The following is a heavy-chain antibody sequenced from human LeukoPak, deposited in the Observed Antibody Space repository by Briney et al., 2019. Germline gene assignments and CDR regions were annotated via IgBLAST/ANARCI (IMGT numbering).Heavy chain of an antibody. CDR3: AKTKQWLEWGYFQH. D-gene: IGHD6-19*01. J-gene: IGHJ1*01. V-gene: IGHV3-30*18. CDR2: ISYDGSNK. CDR1: GFTFSSYG. Sequence: PGGSLRLSYAASGFTFSSYGMHWVRQAPGKGLEWVAVISYDGSNKYYADSVKGRFTISRDNSKNTPYLQMNSLRAEDTAVYYCAKTKQWLEWGYFQHWGQGTLVTVSS.